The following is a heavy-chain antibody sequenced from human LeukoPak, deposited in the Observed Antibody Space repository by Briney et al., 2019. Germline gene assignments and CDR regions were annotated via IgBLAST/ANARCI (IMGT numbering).Heavy chain of an antibody. D-gene: IGHD2-8*01. CDR1: GFTFTSHW. CDR2: MNLDGSEK. CDR3: ARDATYCTNGVCYTRFDY. J-gene: IGHJ4*02. Sequence: GGSLRLSCAASGFTFTSHWMSWVRQAPGKGLEWVARMNLDGSEKYYVDSVKGRFTISRDSAKTSLYLEMNSLRAEDTAVYYCARDATYCTNGVCYTRFDYWGQGTLVTVSS. V-gene: IGHV3-7*01.